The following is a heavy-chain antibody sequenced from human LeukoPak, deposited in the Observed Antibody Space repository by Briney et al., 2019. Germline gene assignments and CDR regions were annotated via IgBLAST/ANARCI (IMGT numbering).Heavy chain of an antibody. Sequence: SVKVSCKASGYTFTGYYMHWVRQAPGQGLEWMGGIIPIFGTANYAQKFQGRVTITADKSTSTAYMELSSLRSEDTAVYYCAREWIAVAGRGAFDIWGQGTMVTVSS. V-gene: IGHV1-69*06. J-gene: IGHJ3*02. CDR3: AREWIAVAGRGAFDI. CDR2: IIPIFGTA. CDR1: GYTFTGYY. D-gene: IGHD6-19*01.